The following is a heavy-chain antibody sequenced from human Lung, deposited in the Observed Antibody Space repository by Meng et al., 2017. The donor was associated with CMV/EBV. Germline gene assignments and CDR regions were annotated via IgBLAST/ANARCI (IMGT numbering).Heavy chain of an antibody. V-gene: IGHV4-31*02. CDR1: DDSISNSDYY. D-gene: IGHD3-3*01. CDR2: NHNSGTT. CDR3: ARANDCWSGWWFDP. Sequence: SDDSISNSDYYWNRIRQHPEKGLEWIGENHNSGTTYFNPALSSRLSMSVDTSKRQYCMKLTAVTAANTDRYCCARANDCWSGWWFDPWGQGALVTVSS. J-gene: IGHJ5*02.